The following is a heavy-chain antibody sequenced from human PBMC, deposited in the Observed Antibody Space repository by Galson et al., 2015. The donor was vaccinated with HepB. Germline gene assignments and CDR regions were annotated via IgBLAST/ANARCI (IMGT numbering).Heavy chain of an antibody. CDR1: GYSFTGYY. Sequence: SVKVSCKASGYSFTGYYMHWVRQAPGQGLEWMGWINPNSGGTNYAQKFQGRVTMTGDTSISTAYMELNRLRSDDTAVYYCARPGYSSGWSNWFDPWGQGTLVTVSS. D-gene: IGHD6-19*01. CDR3: ARPGYSSGWSNWFDP. J-gene: IGHJ5*02. V-gene: IGHV1-2*02. CDR2: INPNSGGT.